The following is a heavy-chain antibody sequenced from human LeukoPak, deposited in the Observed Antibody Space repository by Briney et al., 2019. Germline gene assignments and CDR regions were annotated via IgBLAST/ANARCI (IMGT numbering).Heavy chain of an antibody. V-gene: IGHV3-74*01. Sequence: GGSLRLSCAASGFTLNAYYMHWVRQVPGKGLVWASRISRHGTAIGYADSVKGRFTISRDGAKNTLYLQTDSLTADDAALYYCARECVTGGCYYMDVWGKGTTVTVS. J-gene: IGHJ6*03. D-gene: IGHD2-8*02. CDR2: ISRHGTAI. CDR1: GFTLNAYY. CDR3: ARECVTGGCYYMDV.